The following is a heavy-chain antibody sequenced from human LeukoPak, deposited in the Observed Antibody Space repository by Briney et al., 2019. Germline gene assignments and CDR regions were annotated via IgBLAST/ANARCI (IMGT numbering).Heavy chain of an antibody. CDR2: ISYSGST. CDR3: ARGYWFYFDY. J-gene: IGHJ4*02. Sequence: SETLSLTCTVSGGSISSSTYNWDWIRQPPGKGLEWIGRISYSGSTYYNPSLKSRVTISVDTSKNQFSLKLSSVTAADTAVYYCARGYWFYFDYWGRGTLVTVSS. V-gene: IGHV4-39*07. D-gene: IGHD2-8*02. CDR1: GGSISSSTYN.